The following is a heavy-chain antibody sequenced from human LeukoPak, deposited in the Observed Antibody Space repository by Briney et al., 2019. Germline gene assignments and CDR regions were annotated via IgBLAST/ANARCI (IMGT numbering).Heavy chain of an antibody. Sequence: PGGSLRLSCAGSGFTFSNYSINWVRQAPGKGLEWLSGISESGDATFNIDSVKGRFTISRDNSKNTLYLQMDSLRAEDTAVYYCAKDPEFWGQGILVTVSS. V-gene: IGHV3-23*01. J-gene: IGHJ4*02. CDR2: ISESGDAT. CDR1: GFTFSNYS. D-gene: IGHD3-10*01. CDR3: AKDPEF.